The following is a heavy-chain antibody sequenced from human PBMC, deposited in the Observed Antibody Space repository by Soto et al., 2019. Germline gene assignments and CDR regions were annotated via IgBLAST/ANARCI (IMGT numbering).Heavy chain of an antibody. CDR1: GGSISSGGYY. CDR2: IYYSGST. CDR3: ARGPPRSITMLVGVFQH. Sequence: QVQLQESGPGLVKPSQTLSLTCTVSGGSISSGGYYWSWIRQHPGKGLEWIGYIYYSGSTYYNPSLKSRVTISVDTSKNQFSLKLSSVTAADTAVYYCARGPPRSITMLVGVFQHWGQGTLVTVSS. J-gene: IGHJ1*01. D-gene: IGHD3-22*01. V-gene: IGHV4-31*03.